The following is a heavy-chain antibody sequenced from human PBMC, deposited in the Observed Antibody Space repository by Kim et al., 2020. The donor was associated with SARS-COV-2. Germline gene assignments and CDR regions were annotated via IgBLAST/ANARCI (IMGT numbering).Heavy chain of an antibody. CDR2: IWYDGIKK. Sequence: GGSLRLSCVGSGFSFHAYSMNWVRQAPGKGLERVATIWYDGIKKEYGDSVKGRFSVSRDNSKQTVYLEMRSLGVDDIATYYCAKGPGALDSWGQGTLVHVAP. D-gene: IGHD1-26*01. J-gene: IGHJ4*02. CDR3: AKGPGALDS. CDR1: GFSFHAYS. V-gene: IGHV3-33*08.